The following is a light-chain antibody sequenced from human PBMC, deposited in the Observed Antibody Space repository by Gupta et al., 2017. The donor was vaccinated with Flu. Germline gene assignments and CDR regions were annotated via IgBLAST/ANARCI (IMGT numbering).Light chain of an antibody. Sequence: NVTISCSGKSSNIENNYVDWYQHLPGTAPKLIIYETDKQPSGIPDRFSGSKSGTSATLGITGVQTGDEADYYCGTWDNSLSAWVFGGGTKLTVL. J-gene: IGLJ3*02. CDR2: ETD. CDR1: SSNIENNY. CDR3: GTWDNSLSAWV. V-gene: IGLV1-51*02.